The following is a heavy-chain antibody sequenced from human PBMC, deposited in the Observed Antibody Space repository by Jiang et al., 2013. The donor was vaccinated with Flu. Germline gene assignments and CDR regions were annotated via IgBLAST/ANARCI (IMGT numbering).Heavy chain of an antibody. V-gene: IGHV4-39*01. D-gene: IGHD3/OR15-3a*01. CDR2: ASYDGTT. Sequence: LLKPSETLSLTCTVSGDSINNNISYWGWVRQSSGKGLEWIGIASYDGTTYYNPSLKSRVSISVDTPKNLFSLKLSSVTASDTAVYYCARQAAKREIFGLVIRSSPQYFHYGLDVWGHGTTVTVSS. CDR3: ARQAAKREIFGLVIRSSPQYFHYGLDV. J-gene: IGHJ6*02. CDR1: GDSINNNISY.